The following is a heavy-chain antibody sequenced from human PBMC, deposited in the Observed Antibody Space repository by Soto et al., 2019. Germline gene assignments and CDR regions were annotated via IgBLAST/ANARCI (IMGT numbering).Heavy chain of an antibody. CDR1: GGSISSYY. CDR2: IYYSGST. CDR3: ARAHSGYDFPVHFDY. J-gene: IGHJ4*02. V-gene: IGHV4-59*01. Sequence: SETLSLTCTVSGGSISSYYWSWIRQPPGKGLEWIGYIYYSGSTNYNPSLKSRVTISVDTSKNQFSLKLSSVTAADTAVYYCARAHSGYDFPVHFDYWGQGTLVTVSS. D-gene: IGHD5-12*01.